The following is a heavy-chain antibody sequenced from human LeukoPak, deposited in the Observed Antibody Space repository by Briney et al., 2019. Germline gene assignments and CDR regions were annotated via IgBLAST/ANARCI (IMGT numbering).Heavy chain of an antibody. V-gene: IGHV3-48*01. CDR3: ARDPGRRGHGY. J-gene: IGHJ4*02. CDR1: GFTFSGYW. CDR2: ISSSSSTI. D-gene: IGHD3-10*01. Sequence: PGGSLRLSCAASGFTFSGYWMTWVRQAPGKGLDWVSYISSSSSTIYYADSVKGRFTISRDNAKNSLYLQMNSLRAEDTAVYYCARDPGRRGHGYWGQGTLVTVSS.